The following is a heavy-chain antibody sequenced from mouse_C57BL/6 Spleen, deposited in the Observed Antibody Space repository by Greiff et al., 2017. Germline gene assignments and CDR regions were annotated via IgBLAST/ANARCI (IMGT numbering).Heavy chain of an antibody. CDR2: SYPSDSET. J-gene: IGHJ2*01. CDR1: GYTFTSYW. V-gene: IGHV1-61*01. Sequence: VQLQQPGAELVRPGSSVKLSCKASGYTFTSYWMDWVKQRPGQGLEWIGNSYPSDSETHYNQKFKDKATLTVDKSSSTAYMQLSSLTSEDSAVYYCARYRAQSYYFDYWGQGTTLTVSS. CDR3: ARYRAQSYYFDY. D-gene: IGHD2-14*01.